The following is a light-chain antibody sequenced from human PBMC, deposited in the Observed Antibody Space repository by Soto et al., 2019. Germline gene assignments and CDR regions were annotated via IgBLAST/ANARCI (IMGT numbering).Light chain of an antibody. CDR3: QYHGSSPIT. CDR1: QSVSSSY. J-gene: IGKJ5*01. V-gene: IGKV3-20*01. Sequence: VVTKSAGAVSFSPGERATLSCRASQSVSSSYLAWYQQKPGQAPRLLIFAASSRASGIPDRFSGSGSGTDFTLTISRLEPEDFALFYCQYHGSSPITFGQGTRLEIK. CDR2: AAS.